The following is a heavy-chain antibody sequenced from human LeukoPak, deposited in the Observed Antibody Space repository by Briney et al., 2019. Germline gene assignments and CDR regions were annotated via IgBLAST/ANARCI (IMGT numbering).Heavy chain of an antibody. CDR3: AADSSRDYFDY. CDR1: GFTFSYFW. CDR2: IYSGGST. Sequence: RGSLRLSCAASGFTFSYFWMSWVRQAPGKGLEWVSVIYSGGSTYYADSVKGRLTISRDNSKNTLYLQMNSLRSEDTAVYYCAADSSRDYFDYWGQGTLVTVSS. D-gene: IGHD3-22*01. V-gene: IGHV3-66*01. J-gene: IGHJ4*02.